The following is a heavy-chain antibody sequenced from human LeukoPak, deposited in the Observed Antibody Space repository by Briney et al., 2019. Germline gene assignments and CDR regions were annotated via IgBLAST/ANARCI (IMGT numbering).Heavy chain of an antibody. D-gene: IGHD6-13*01. V-gene: IGHV4-59*01. Sequence: PSETLSLTCTVSGGSISSYYWSWIRQPPGKGLEWIGYIYYSGSTNYNPSLKSRVTISVDTSKNQFSLKLSSVTAADTAVYYCARASQYSSSWLPAWGQGTLVTVSS. CDR1: GGSISSYY. CDR2: IYYSGST. J-gene: IGHJ5*02. CDR3: ARASQYSSSWLPA.